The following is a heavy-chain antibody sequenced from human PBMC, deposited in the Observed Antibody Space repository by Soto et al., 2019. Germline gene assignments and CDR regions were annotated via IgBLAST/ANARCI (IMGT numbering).Heavy chain of an antibody. V-gene: IGHV1-69*13. CDR3: ARNSPAITMVRGVRYGMDV. Sequence: GPSVKVSCKASGGTFSSYAISWVRQAPGQGLEWMGGIIPIFGTANYAQKFQGRVTITADESTSTAYMELSSLRSEDTAVYYCARNSPAITMVRGVRYGMDVWGQGTTVTVSS. CDR2: IIPIFGTA. D-gene: IGHD3-10*01. CDR1: GGTFSSYA. J-gene: IGHJ6*02.